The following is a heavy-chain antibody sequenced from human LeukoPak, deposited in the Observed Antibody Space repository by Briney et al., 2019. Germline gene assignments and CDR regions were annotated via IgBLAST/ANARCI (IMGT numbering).Heavy chain of an antibody. D-gene: IGHD3-10*02. V-gene: IGHV3-23*01. Sequence: GGSLILSCYTSAFTFSAYDMTWVRQALGQGLEWVSSIGSDNKPHYSESVKGRFAISRDNSKSMLFLHLNSLSPEDTAPSYYARDLNYYVAMDVWGQGTTVTVSS. CDR3: ARDLNYYVAMDV. CDR1: AFTFSAYD. J-gene: IGHJ6*02. CDR2: IGSDNKP.